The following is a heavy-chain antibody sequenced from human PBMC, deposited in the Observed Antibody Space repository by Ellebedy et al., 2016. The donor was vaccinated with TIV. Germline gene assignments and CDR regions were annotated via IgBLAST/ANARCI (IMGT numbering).Heavy chain of an antibody. CDR2: INHSGST. V-gene: IGHV4-34*01. D-gene: IGHD5-18*01. Sequence: SETLSLXCAVYGGSFSGYYWSWIRQPPGKGLEWIGEINHSGSTNYNPSLKSRVTISVDTSKNQFSLNLSSVTAADTAVYYCARGRRGYSYAHLIAAAASGRLFDYWGQGTLVTVSS. CDR1: GGSFSGYY. CDR3: ARGRRGYSYAHLIAAAASGRLFDY. J-gene: IGHJ4*02.